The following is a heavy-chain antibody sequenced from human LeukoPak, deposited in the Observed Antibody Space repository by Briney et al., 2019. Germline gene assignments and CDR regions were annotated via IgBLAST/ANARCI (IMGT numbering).Heavy chain of an antibody. V-gene: IGHV3-23*01. CDR1: GFTFSSYA. J-gene: IGHJ4*02. CDR3: ANGGCSGGSCFTFDY. D-gene: IGHD2-15*01. Sequence: SGGSLRLSCAASGFTFSSYAMSWVRQAPGKGLEWVSAISGSGGSTYYADSVKGRFTISRDNSKNMLYLQMNSLRAEDTAVYYCANGGCSGGSCFTFDYWGQGTLVTVSS. CDR2: ISGSGGST.